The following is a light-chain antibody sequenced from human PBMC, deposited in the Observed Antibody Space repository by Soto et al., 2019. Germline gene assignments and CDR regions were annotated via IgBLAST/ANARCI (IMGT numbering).Light chain of an antibody. V-gene: IGKV3-11*01. CDR1: QSVSSY. CDR2: DAS. Sequence: EIVLTQSPATLSLSPGERATLSCRASQSVSSYLACYQQKPGQAPRLLIYDASNRATGIPARFSGSGSGTDFTLNISSLEPEDFAVYYCQQRSNWPPSFGQGTKLEIK. J-gene: IGKJ2*01. CDR3: QQRSNWPPS.